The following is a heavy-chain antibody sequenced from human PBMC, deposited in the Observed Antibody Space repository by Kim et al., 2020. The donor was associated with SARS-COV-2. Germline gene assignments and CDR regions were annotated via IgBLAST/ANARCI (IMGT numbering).Heavy chain of an antibody. CDR2: ISSSSSYI. J-gene: IGHJ6*02. Sequence: GGSLRLSCAASGFTFSSYSMNWVRQAPGKGLEWVSSISSSSSYIYYADSVKGRFTISRDNAKNSLYLQMNSLRAEDTAVYYCARGYYYDSSGYSKPYYYYYGMDVWGQGTTVTVSS. CDR1: GFTFSSYS. V-gene: IGHV3-21*01. CDR3: ARGYYYDSSGYSKPYYYYYGMDV. D-gene: IGHD3-22*01.